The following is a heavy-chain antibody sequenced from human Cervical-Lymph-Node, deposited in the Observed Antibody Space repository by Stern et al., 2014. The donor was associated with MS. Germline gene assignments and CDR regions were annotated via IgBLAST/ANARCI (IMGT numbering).Heavy chain of an antibody. CDR3: ARERFTDAFDI. V-gene: IGHV4-31*03. Sequence: QVQLQESGPGLVKPSQTLSLTCTVSGGSIRSGGYYWSWIRQHPGQGLEWIGYIYYSGSTYYNPSLKSRVTISVDTSKNQFSLKLSSVTAADTAVYYCARERFTDAFDIWGQGTMVTVSS. D-gene: IGHD3-10*01. J-gene: IGHJ3*02. CDR2: IYYSGST. CDR1: GGSIRSGGYY.